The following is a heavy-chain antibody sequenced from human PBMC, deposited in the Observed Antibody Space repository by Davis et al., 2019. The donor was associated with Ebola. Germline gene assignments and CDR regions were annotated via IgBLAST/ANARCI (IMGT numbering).Heavy chain of an antibody. D-gene: IGHD3-3*01. V-gene: IGHV5-51*01. J-gene: IGHJ4*02. CDR3: ARHTDFWSGYYTNFVY. CDR2: IFPGDFDT. CDR1: GYSFTSYW. Sequence: GESLKISCKGSGYSFTSYWIGWVRQMPGKGLEWMGIIFPGDFDTRYGPSFQGQVTISADKSISTAYLQWSSLKASDTAMYYCARHTDFWSGYYTNFVYWGQGTLVTVSS.